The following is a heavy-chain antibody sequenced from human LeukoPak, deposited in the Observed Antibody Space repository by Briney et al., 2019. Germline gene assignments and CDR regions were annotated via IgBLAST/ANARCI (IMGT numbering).Heavy chain of an antibody. D-gene: IGHD3-16*01. CDR1: GGSISSSNW. CDR2: IYHSGST. Sequence: PSETLSLTCAVSGGSISSSNWWSWVRQPPGKGLEWIGEIYHSGSTNYNPSLKSRVTISVDKSKNQFSLKLSSVTAADTAVYYCARGRHYAWGRTTTLEWRRGYFDYWGQGTLVTVSS. V-gene: IGHV4-4*02. CDR3: ARGRHYAWGRTTTLEWRRGYFDY. J-gene: IGHJ4*02.